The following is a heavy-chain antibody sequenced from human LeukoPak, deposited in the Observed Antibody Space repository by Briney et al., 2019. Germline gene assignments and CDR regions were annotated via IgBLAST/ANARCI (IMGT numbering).Heavy chain of an antibody. CDR1: GFTFSSYS. CDR2: VSRGSSTI. J-gene: IGHJ4*02. CDR3: ARDSYSSSRNDY. Sequence: GGSLRLSCAASGFTFSSYSMNWVRQAPGKGLEWLSNVSRGSSTIYYAGSVKGRFTISRDNAKNSLYLQMNSLRAEDTAVYYCARDSYSSSRNDYWGQGTLVTVSS. V-gene: IGHV3-48*01. D-gene: IGHD6-13*01.